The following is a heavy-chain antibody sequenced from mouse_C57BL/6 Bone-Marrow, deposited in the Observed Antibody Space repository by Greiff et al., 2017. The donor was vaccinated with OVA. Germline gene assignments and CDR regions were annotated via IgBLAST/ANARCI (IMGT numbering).Heavy chain of an antibody. J-gene: IGHJ1*03. CDR1: GFTFSSYG. Sequence: EVKLMESGGDLVKPGGSLKLSCAASGFTFSSYGMSWVRQTPDKRLEWVATISSGGSYTYYPDSVKGRFTISRDNAKNTLYLQMSSLKSEDTAMYYCARRGGYPWYFDVWGTGTTVTVSS. CDR2: ISSGGSYT. CDR3: ARRGGYPWYFDV. D-gene: IGHD2-2*01. V-gene: IGHV5-6*02.